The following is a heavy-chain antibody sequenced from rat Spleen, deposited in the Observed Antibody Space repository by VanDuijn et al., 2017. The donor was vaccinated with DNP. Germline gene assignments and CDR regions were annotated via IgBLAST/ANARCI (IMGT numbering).Heavy chain of an antibody. Sequence: EVQLKESGPGLVQPSQTLSLTCTVSGFSLTDYSVHWVRQPPGKGLEWIGAMWSGGTTDYNSTIKSRLSISRDTSKSQVLLKVNSLQTEDTAMYFCARSSYGYNRNWFAYWGQGTLVTVSS. V-gene: IGHV2S63*01. D-gene: IGHD1-9*01. CDR1: GFSLTDYS. CDR3: ARSSYGYNRNWFAY. J-gene: IGHJ3*01. CDR2: MWSGGTT.